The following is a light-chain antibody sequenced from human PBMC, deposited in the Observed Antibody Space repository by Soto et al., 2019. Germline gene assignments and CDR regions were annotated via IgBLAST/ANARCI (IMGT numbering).Light chain of an antibody. J-gene: IGKJ1*01. CDR3: QQYNNWPRT. CDR2: GAS. CDR1: QSVSSN. Sequence: EIVMTQSPATLSVSAGERATLSCRASQSVSSNLAWYQQKPGQAPRLLIYGASTRATGIPARFSGSGSGRQFTLIISSLQSEDFAVYYCQQYNNWPRTFGQGTKVDIK. V-gene: IGKV3-15*01.